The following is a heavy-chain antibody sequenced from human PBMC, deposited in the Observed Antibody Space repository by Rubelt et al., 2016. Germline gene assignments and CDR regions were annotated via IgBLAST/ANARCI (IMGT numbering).Heavy chain of an antibody. V-gene: IGHV3-7*04. CDR1: GLSYSSYW. J-gene: IGHJ4*02. Sequence: EVQLVESGGGLVQPGGSLRLSCGVSGLSYSSYWMSWVRQAPGKGLEWVANIKQDGNEKNYVDSVKGRFTISRDNAKNSLYLQMNSLVGEDTAVYYCATDSRIVGATGSADYWGQGTLVTVSS. CDR3: ATDSRIVGATGSADY. D-gene: IGHD1-26*01. CDR2: IKQDGNEK.